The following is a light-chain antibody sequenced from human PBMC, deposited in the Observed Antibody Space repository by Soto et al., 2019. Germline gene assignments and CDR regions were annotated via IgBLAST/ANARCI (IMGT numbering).Light chain of an antibody. Sequence: DIQMTQSPSTLSASVGDRVTITCRASQSISSWLAWYQQKPGKAPKLLIYKPSTLESGVPSRFSGSTSGSDFTLTISSLQPDDFATYYCQHYNGYVSWTFGQGTKVEIK. J-gene: IGKJ1*01. V-gene: IGKV1-5*03. CDR1: QSISSW. CDR3: QHYNGYVSWT. CDR2: KPS.